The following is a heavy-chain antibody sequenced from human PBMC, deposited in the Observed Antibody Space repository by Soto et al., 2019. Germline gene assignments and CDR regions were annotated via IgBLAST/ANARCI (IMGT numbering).Heavy chain of an antibody. CDR2: ISYDGSNK. J-gene: IGHJ6*02. Sequence: QVQLVESGGGVVQPGRSLRLSCAASGFTFSSYGMHWVRQAPGKGLEWVAVISYDGSNKYYADSVKGRFTISRDNSKNTLYLQMNSLRSEDTAMYYCAKVEDSSSWYYYYGMDVWGQGTTVTVSS. V-gene: IGHV3-30*18. CDR1: GFTFSSYG. D-gene: IGHD6-13*01. CDR3: AKVEDSSSWYYYYGMDV.